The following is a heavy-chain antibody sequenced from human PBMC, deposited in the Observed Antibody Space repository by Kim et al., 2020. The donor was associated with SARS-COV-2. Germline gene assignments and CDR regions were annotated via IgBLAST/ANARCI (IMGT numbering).Heavy chain of an antibody. D-gene: IGHD1-26*01. Sequence: GESLKISCRGSGYNFSNYWTTWVRQMPGKGLEWMGRIDPSDSYTDYSPSFQGHVTISADKSLNTAYLQWSSLEASDTAMYYCARATGSYLEDSWRWGQGTLVTVSS. CDR1: GYNFSNYW. CDR2: IDPSDSYT. CDR3: ARATGSYLEDSWR. V-gene: IGHV5-10-1*01. J-gene: IGHJ4*02.